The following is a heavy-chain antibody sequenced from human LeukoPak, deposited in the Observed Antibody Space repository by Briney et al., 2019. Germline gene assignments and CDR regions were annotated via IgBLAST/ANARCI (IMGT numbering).Heavy chain of an antibody. V-gene: IGHV4-4*07. Sequence: SETLSLTCTVSGGSISSYYWSWIRQPAGKGLEWIGRIYTSGSTNYNPSLKSRVTMSVDTSKNQFSLKLSSVTAADTAVYYCARGLKSSSSSYYFDYWGQGTLVTVSS. J-gene: IGHJ4*02. CDR1: GGSISSYY. CDR2: IYTSGST. D-gene: IGHD6-6*01. CDR3: ARGLKSSSSSYYFDY.